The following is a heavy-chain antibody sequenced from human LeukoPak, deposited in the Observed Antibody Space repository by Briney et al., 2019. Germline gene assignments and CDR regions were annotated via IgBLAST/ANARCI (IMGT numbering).Heavy chain of an antibody. CDR2: ISTYNGDI. J-gene: IGHJ4*02. V-gene: IGHV1-18*01. CDR3: ARVILSGSYLTAPIDY. D-gene: IGHD1-26*01. Sequence: GASVKLTCKASGYTFTNYGINNGITRVGQAPGQGLERVRRISTYNGDINYAQKFQGSVTMTTDTSTDTAYMDLRSLRSDDTANYYCARVILSGSYLTAPIDYWGQGTLVTVSS. CDR1: GYTFTNYG.